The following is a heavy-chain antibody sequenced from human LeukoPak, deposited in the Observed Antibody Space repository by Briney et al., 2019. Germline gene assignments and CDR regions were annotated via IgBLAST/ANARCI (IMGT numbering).Heavy chain of an antibody. CDR1: GGSISSGSYY. V-gene: IGHV4-61*02. CDR2: IYTSGST. CDR3: ARERAPFTMIVVVPPRGFDP. Sequence: PSQTLSLTCTVSGGSISSGSYYWSWIRQPAGKGLEWIGRIYTSGSTNYNPSLKSRVTISVDTSKNQFSLKLSSVTAADTAVYYCARERAPFTMIVVVPPRGFDPWGQGTLVTVSS. D-gene: IGHD3-22*01. J-gene: IGHJ5*02.